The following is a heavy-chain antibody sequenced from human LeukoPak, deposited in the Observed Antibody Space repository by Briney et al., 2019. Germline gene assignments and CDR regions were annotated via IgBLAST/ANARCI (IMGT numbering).Heavy chain of an antibody. CDR2: INHSGST. D-gene: IGHD1-26*01. J-gene: IGHJ5*02. CDR1: GGSFSGYY. CDR3: VLGGGANNNWFDP. Sequence: SETLSLTCAVYGGSFSGYYWSWIRQPPGKGLERVGEINHSGSTNYNPSLKSRVTISVDTSKNQFSLKLSSVTAADTAVYYCVLGGGANNNWFDPWGQGTLVTVSS. V-gene: IGHV4-34*01.